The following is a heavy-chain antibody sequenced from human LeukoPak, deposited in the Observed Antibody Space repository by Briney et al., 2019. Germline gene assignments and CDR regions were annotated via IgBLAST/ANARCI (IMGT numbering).Heavy chain of an antibody. CDR3: ARAGEEWELLRFDY. J-gene: IGHJ4*02. CDR2: NYHSGST. D-gene: IGHD1-26*01. Sequence: SETLSLTCTVSGYSISSGYYWGWIRPPPGKGLEWIGSNYHSGSTYYNPSLKSRVTISVDTSKNQFSLKLSSVTAADTAVYYCARAGEEWELLRFDYWGQGTLVTVSS. V-gene: IGHV4-38-2*02. CDR1: GYSISSGYY.